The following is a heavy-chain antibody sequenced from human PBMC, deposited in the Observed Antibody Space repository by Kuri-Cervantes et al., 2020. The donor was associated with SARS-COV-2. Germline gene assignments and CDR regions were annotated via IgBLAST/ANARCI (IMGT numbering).Heavy chain of an antibody. CDR3: ARSAAARLEYYGMDV. Sequence: GGSLRLSCAASGFTFSDYYMSWIRQAPGKGLEWVSYISSSSSYTNYADSVKGRFTISRDNAKNSLYLQMNSLRAEDTAVYYCARSAAARLEYYGMDVWGQGTTVTVSS. D-gene: IGHD6-6*01. CDR1: GFTFSDYY. V-gene: IGHV3-11*03. J-gene: IGHJ6*02. CDR2: ISSSSSYT.